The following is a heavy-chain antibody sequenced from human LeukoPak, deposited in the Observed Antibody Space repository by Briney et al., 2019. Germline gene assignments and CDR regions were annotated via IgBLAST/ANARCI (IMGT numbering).Heavy chain of an antibody. CDR3: ARAIRTGLGIGSFDG. V-gene: IGHV4-38-2*02. D-gene: IGHD7-27*01. Sequence: SETLSLTCTVSGHSISSGYYWGWIRQPPGTGLESIGTIYHSGSISYNPSLKSRVTISVDTSKNQFSLNLTSLTVADTAVYYCARAIRTGLGIGSFDGWGQGTLVTVSS. CDR2: IYHSGSI. J-gene: IGHJ4*02. CDR1: GHSISSGYY.